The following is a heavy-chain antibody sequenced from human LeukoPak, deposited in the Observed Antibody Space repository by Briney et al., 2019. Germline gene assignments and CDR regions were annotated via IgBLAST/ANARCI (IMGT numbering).Heavy chain of an antibody. J-gene: IGHJ4*02. V-gene: IGHV3-9*01. D-gene: IGHD3-22*01. CDR3: AKGVYYYDSSGYYYFDY. Sequence: PGGSLRLSCAASGFTFDDYAMHWVRQAPGKGLEWVSGISWNSGSIGYADSVKGRFTISRDNAKNSLYLQMNSLRAEDTALYYCAKGVYYYDSSGYYYFDYWGQGTLVTVSS. CDR1: GFTFDDYA. CDR2: ISWNSGSI.